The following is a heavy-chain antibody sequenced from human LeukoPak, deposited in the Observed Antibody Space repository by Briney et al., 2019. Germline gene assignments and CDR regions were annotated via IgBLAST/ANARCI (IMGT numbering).Heavy chain of an antibody. D-gene: IGHD4-17*01. CDR3: ARDRQTHDYGDYEGAFDI. Sequence: ASVKVSCKASGYTFTSYYTHWVRQAPGQGLEWMGIINPSGGSTSYAQKFQGRVTMTRDTSTSTVYMELSSLRSEDTAVYYCARDRQTHDYGDYEGAFDIWGQGTMVTVSS. J-gene: IGHJ3*02. V-gene: IGHV1-46*01. CDR1: GYTFTSYY. CDR2: INPSGGST.